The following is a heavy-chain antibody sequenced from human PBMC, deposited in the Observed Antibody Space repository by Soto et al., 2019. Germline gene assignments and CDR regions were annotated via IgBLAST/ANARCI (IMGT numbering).Heavy chain of an antibody. D-gene: IGHD2-2*01. CDR2: IYYSGST. CDR1: GGSISSGDYY. Sequence: QTLSLTCTVSGGSISSGDYYWSWIRQPPGKGLEWIGYIYYSGSTYYNPSLKSRVTISVDTSKNQFSLKLTSVTAADTAVYYCARYGRSPAAAAGFDFWGQGTLGTV. V-gene: IGHV4-30-4*01. J-gene: IGHJ4*02. CDR3: ARYGRSPAAAAGFDF.